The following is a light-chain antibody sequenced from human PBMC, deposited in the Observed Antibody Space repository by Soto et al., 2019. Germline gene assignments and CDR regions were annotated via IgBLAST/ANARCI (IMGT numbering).Light chain of an antibody. CDR1: QSIYEK. J-gene: IGKJ4*01. CDR2: DTS. CDR3: QQYHRWPLT. Sequence: EIVMTQSPATLSVSPGXRVTLSCRASQSIYEKLAWYQQKPGQTPRLVIYDTSTRATGTPGSFSGSGSGTEFTLTISSLQSEDFAVYYCQQYHRWPLTFGGGTKVDIK. V-gene: IGKV3-15*01.